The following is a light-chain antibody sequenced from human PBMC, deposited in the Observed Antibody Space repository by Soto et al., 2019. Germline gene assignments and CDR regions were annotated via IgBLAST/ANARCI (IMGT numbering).Light chain of an antibody. J-gene: IGLJ3*02. Sequence: QSALTQPRSVSGSPGQSVTFSCTGTSSDVGAYIYVSWYQQLPGAAPKLVIFGNRNRPSGVPERFSGSKSGTSASLAITGLQAEDEADYYCQAYDYSLTASVFGGGTKLTVL. CDR2: GNR. CDR3: QAYDYSLTASV. V-gene: IGLV2-11*01. CDR1: SSDVGAYIY.